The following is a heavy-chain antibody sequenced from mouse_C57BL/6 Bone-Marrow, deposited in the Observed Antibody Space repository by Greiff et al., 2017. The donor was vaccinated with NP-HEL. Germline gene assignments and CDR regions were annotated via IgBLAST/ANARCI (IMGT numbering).Heavy chain of an antibody. J-gene: IGHJ3*01. Sequence: QVQLQQPGAKLVKPGASVKMSCKASGYTFTSYWITWVKQRPGQGLEWIGDIYPGSGSTNYNEKFKSKATLTVDTSSSTAYMQLSSLTSEDSAVYYCARDYYGREGFAYWGQGTLVTVSA. CDR3: ARDYYGREGFAY. D-gene: IGHD1-1*01. CDR1: GYTFTSYW. CDR2: IYPGSGST. V-gene: IGHV1-55*01.